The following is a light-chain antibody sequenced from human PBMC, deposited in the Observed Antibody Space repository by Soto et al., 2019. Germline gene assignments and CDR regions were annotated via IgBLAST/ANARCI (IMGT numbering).Light chain of an antibody. CDR2: GAS. J-gene: IGKJ1*01. CDR1: HDVSSN. CDR3: QQYGSSPWT. Sequence: EIAITQAPATLSVSPRARATISCMASHDVSSNLDWFQQRPGQAPRLLIYGASYRAAGVPDRFSGSGSGTDFTLTISRLEPEDVAVYYCQQYGSSPWTFGQGTKVDIK. V-gene: IGKV3-20*01.